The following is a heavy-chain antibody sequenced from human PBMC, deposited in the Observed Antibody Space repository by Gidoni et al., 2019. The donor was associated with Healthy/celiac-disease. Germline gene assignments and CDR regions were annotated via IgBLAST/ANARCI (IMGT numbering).Heavy chain of an antibody. CDR3: ARSYGGNSPDY. D-gene: IGHD4-17*01. CDR2: NYYSGST. CDR1: GGSISSYY. V-gene: IGHV4-59*01. Sequence: QVQLQASGPGLVKPSETLSLTCPVSGGSISSYYWTWIRQPPGKGLVWIGYNYYSGSTNYNPSLNRRVTISVDTSKNQFSLKLSSVTAADTAVYYCARSYGGNSPDYWGQGTLVTVSS. J-gene: IGHJ4*02.